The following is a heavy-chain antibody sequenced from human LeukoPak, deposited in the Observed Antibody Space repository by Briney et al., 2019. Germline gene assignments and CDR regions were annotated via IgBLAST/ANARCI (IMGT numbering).Heavy chain of an antibody. CDR2: IYPGDSDT. CDR3: ARQSPLEGDTFDY. D-gene: IGHD1-1*01. CDR1: GYTFTSYW. Sequence: GESLKISCKGSGYTFTSYWIGWVRQMPGKGLEWMGIIYPGDSDTRYSPSFQGQVTISADKSISTAYLQWTSLKASDTAMYYCARQSPLEGDTFDYWGQGTLVTVSS. V-gene: IGHV5-51*01. J-gene: IGHJ4*02.